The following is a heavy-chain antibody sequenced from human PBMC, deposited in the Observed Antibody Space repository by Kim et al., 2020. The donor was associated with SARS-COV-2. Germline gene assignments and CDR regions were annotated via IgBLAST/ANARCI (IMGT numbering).Heavy chain of an antibody. Sequence: GESLKISCKGSGYSFISYWIGWVRQMPGKGLEWMGIIYPGDFDTRYSPSFQGQVTISADKSISTAYLQWSSLKASDTAIYYCARRQFGSGTQGAFDIWGQGTMVTVSS. CDR3: ARRQFGSGTQGAFDI. J-gene: IGHJ3*02. V-gene: IGHV5-51*01. CDR2: IYPGDFDT. CDR1: GYSFISYW. D-gene: IGHD3-10*01.